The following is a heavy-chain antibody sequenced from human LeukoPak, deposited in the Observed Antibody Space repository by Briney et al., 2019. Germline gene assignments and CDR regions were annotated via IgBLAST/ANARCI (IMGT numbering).Heavy chain of an antibody. J-gene: IGHJ5*02. CDR3: AREYSSPDHWFDP. V-gene: IGHV3-30-3*01. Sequence: GGSLRLSCAASGFTFSSYAMHWVRQAPGKGLEWVAVISYDGSNKYYADSVKGRFTISRDNSKNTLYLQMNSLRAEDTAVYYCAREYSSPDHWFDPWGQGTLVTVSS. CDR2: ISYDGSNK. CDR1: GFTFSSYA. D-gene: IGHD6-13*01.